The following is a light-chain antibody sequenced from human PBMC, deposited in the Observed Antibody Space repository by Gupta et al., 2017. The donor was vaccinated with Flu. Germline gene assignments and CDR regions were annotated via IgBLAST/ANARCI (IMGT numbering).Light chain of an antibody. Sequence: DIVLPQSPLSLPVTPGEPASISCRSSQSLLHDNGYNYLDWYLQKPGQSPQLLIYLGSNRASGVPDRCSGGGSGTDFTLKISRVEADDIGVYYCMQALQTPTFGQGTKVEIK. CDR1: QSLLHDNGYNY. V-gene: IGKV2-28*01. J-gene: IGKJ1*01. CDR2: LGS. CDR3: MQALQTPT.